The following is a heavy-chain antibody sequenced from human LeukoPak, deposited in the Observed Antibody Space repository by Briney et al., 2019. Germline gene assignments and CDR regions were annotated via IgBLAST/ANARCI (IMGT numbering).Heavy chain of an antibody. Sequence: GGSLRLSCAASGFTFSSYWMSWVRQAPGKGLEWVANIKQDGSEKYYVDSVKGRFTISRDNARNSLYLQMHSLRVEDTAVYYCANQRLLPLGFDYWGQGTLVTVSS. V-gene: IGHV3-7*01. CDR2: IKQDGSEK. D-gene: IGHD6-25*01. J-gene: IGHJ4*02. CDR3: ANQRLLPLGFDY. CDR1: GFTFSSYW.